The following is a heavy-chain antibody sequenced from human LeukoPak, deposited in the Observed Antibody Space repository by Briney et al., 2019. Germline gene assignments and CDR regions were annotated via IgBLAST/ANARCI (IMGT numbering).Heavy chain of an antibody. CDR2: INPSGGST. D-gene: IGHD2-8*01. V-gene: IGHV1-46*01. J-gene: IGHJ5*02. CDR1: GYTFTSYY. Sequence: ASVKVSCKASGYTFTSYYMHWVRQTPGQGLEWMGIINPSGGSTSYAQKFQGRVTMTRDTSTSTVYMELSSLRSEDTAVYYWARDTCTNGVCYIPWGQGTLVTVSS. CDR3: ARDTCTNGVCYIP.